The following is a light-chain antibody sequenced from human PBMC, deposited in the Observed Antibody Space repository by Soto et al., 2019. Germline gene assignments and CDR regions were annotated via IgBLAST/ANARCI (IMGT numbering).Light chain of an antibody. CDR1: QSVSSSY. Sequence: EIVLTQSPGTLSLSPGERATLSCRASQSVSSSYLAWYQQKPGQAPRLLIYGASSRATGIPDRFSSSGSGTDFTITISRLESEDVAVYYFQQYGSSPQAFGQGNKLEIK. CDR3: QQYGSSPQA. J-gene: IGKJ2*01. V-gene: IGKV3-20*01. CDR2: GAS.